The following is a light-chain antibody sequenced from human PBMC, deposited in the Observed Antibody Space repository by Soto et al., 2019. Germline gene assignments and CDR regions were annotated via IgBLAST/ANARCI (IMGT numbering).Light chain of an antibody. CDR3: QQYGSSPT. V-gene: IGKV3-20*01. CDR1: QSVTNTY. CDR2: GAS. J-gene: IGKJ1*01. Sequence: EMVLTQSPGTLSLSPGERATLSCRASQSVTNTYLAWYQQKPGHAPRLLIYGASYRATGIPDRFSGSGSGTDFTLTISRLEPEDFALYYCQQYGSSPTFGQGTKVEIK.